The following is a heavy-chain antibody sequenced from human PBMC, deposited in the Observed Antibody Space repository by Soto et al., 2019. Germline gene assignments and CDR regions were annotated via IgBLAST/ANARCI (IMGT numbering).Heavy chain of an antibody. CDR3: ARDHGSGSSPRFDY. CDR2: IWYDESNK. D-gene: IGHD3-10*01. J-gene: IGHJ4*02. V-gene: IGHV3-33*01. Sequence: PGGSLRLSCAASGFTFSSYCRHWVRQAPGKGLEWVAVIWYDESNKYYADSVKGRFTISRDNSKNTLYLQMNSLRAEDTAVYYCARDHGSGSSPRFDYWGQGTLVTVSS. CDR1: GFTFSSYC.